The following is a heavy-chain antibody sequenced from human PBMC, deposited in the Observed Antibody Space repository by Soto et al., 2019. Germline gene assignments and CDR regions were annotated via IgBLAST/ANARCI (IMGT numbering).Heavy chain of an antibody. D-gene: IGHD3-22*01. CDR1: GYSFTSHW. V-gene: IGHV5-51*01. CDR2: IYPGDSDT. CDR3: ARHVRYYDSSGYLDY. Sequence: PGESLKISCKGSGYSFTSHWIGWVRQMPGKGLEWMGIIYPGDSDTRYSPSFQGQVTISADKSISTAYLQWSSLKASDTAMYYCARHVRYYDSSGYLDYWGQGTLVTVSS. J-gene: IGHJ4*02.